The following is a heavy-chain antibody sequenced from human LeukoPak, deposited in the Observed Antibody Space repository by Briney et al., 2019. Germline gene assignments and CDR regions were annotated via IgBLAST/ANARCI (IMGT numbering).Heavy chain of an antibody. V-gene: IGHV3-74*01. D-gene: IGHD2-8*01. CDR3: AVHNGDY. CDR2: INSDGSNT. J-gene: IGHJ4*02. CDR1: GFTFRSYW. Sequence: TGGSLRLSCAASGFTFRSYWMHWVRQAPGKGLVWVSHINSDGSNTDYADSVKGRFTISRDNAKNTLYLQMNSLRAEDTAVYYCAVHNGDYWGQGTRVTVSP.